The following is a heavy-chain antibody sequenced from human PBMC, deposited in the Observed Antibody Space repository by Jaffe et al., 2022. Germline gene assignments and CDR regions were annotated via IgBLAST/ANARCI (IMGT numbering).Heavy chain of an antibody. CDR3: AREGVYYYGSGSYYGYYYYYMDV. J-gene: IGHJ6*03. Sequence: EVQLVESGGGLVQPGGSLRLSCAASGFTVSSNYMSWVRQAPGKGLEWVSVIYSGGSTYYADSVKGRFTISRDNSKNTLYLQMNSLRAEDTAVYYCAREGVYYYGSGSYYGYYYYYMDVWGKGTTVTVSS. CDR2: IYSGGST. V-gene: IGHV3-66*02. CDR1: GFTVSSNY. D-gene: IGHD3-10*01.